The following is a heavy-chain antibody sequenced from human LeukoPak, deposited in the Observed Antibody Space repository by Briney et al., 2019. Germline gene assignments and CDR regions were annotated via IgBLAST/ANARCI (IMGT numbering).Heavy chain of an antibody. CDR2: ISYDGSNK. D-gene: IGHD3-10*01. CDR3: AKVSGSYSLALDY. Sequence: GVSLRLSCAASGFTFSSYGMHWVRQAPGKGLEWVAVISYDGSNKYYADSVKGRFTISRDNSKNTLYLQMNSLRAEDTAVYYCAKVSGSYSLALDYWGQGTLVTVSS. V-gene: IGHV3-30*18. J-gene: IGHJ4*02. CDR1: GFTFSSYG.